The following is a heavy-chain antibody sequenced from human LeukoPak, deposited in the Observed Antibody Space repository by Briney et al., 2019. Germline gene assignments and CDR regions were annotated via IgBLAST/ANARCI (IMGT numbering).Heavy chain of an antibody. CDR1: GGTFSSYA. V-gene: IGHV1-69*13. Sequence: SVKVSCKASGGTFSSYAISWVRQAPGQGLEWMGGIIPIFGTANYAQKFQGRVTITADESTSTAYMELSSLRSEDTAVYYCARDGGSAGGRVATIIGFDYWGQGTLVTVSS. J-gene: IGHJ4*02. D-gene: IGHD5-12*01. CDR3: ARDGGSAGGRVATIIGFDY. CDR2: IIPIFGTA.